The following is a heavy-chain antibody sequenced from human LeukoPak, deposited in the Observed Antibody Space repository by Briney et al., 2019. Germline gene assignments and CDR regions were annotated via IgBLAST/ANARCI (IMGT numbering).Heavy chain of an antibody. CDR2: IGAYNGNT. Sequence: GASVKVSCKASGYTFTSYGISWVRQAPGQGLEWMGWIGAYNGNTNYAQKLQGRVTMTTDTSTSTAYMELRSLRSDDTAVYYCARGRSWKYQPPFQYYYYYYMDVWGKGTTVTVSS. J-gene: IGHJ6*03. D-gene: IGHD2-2*01. CDR1: GYTFTSYG. V-gene: IGHV1-18*01. CDR3: ARGRSWKYQPPFQYYYYYYMDV.